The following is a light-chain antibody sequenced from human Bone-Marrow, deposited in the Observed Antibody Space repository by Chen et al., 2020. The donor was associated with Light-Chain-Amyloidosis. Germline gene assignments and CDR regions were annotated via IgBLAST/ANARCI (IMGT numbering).Light chain of an antibody. V-gene: IGLV1-40*01. J-gene: IGLJ2*01. CDR1: SSNTEARYD. CDR3: QSSDTSLSSPVI. Sequence: QSVLTQPPSVSGAPGQRVTIPCIVNSSNTEARYDIHWYQQIPGKAPKLLMYDDNFRASGVPDRISGSRSGTSASLVIAGLQPDDEADYYCQSSDTSLSSPVIFGGGTKLTVL. CDR2: DDN.